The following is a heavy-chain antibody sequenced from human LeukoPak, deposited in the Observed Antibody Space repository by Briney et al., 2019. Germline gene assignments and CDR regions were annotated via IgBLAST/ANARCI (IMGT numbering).Heavy chain of an antibody. CDR1: GGSLSSYY. Sequence: SETLSLTCTVSGGSLSSYYWSWIRQPPGKGLEWIGYIYYSGSTNYNPSLKSRVTISVDTSKNQFSLKLSSVTAADTAVYYCARRSYDLYYGMDVWGQGTTVTVSS. V-gene: IGHV4-59*08. CDR3: ARRSYDLYYGMDV. J-gene: IGHJ6*02. CDR2: IYYSGST. D-gene: IGHD5-12*01.